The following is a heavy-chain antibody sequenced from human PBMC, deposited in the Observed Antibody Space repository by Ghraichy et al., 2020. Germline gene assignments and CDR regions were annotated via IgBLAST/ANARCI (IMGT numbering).Heavy chain of an antibody. J-gene: IGHJ3*02. CDR1: DNSINSSGYW. CDR3: ARHGLAATDSFDI. D-gene: IGHD3-16*01. CDR2: IFDSMTT. V-gene: IGHV4-39*01. Sequence: SETLSLTCTVSDNSINSSGYWWGWIRQPPGQGLEWIGNIFDSMTTHYSPSLKSRVTMSVDTSKRQFSLNLTSVTAADTAVYYCARHGLAATDSFDIWGQGIMVTVSS.